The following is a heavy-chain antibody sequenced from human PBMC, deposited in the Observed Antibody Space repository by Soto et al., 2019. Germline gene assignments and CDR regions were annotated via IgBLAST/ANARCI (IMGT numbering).Heavy chain of an antibody. CDR1: GFTFSTYT. V-gene: IGHV3-21*01. J-gene: IGHJ5*02. D-gene: IGHD2-15*01. CDR2: ISSGSNYI. CDR3: ARDYGKLNP. Sequence: EVQLVESGGGLVKPGGSLRLSCAASGFTFSTYTMNWVRQTPGKGLEWVSSISSGSNYIYYADSLKGRFTISRDNAKNSLYLQMNSLRVEDTAVYYCARDYGKLNPWGQGTLFTVSS.